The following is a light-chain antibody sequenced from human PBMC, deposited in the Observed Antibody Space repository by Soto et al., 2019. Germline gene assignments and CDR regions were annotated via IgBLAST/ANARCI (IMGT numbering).Light chain of an antibody. CDR2: GAS. Sequence: ERVMTQSPATLSVSPGGRVTLSCRGSQSRTRNVAGYQHTPGQSPRLLIYGASARATGIPDRFSGGGSGAEYTLTISSLQSEDFAVYYCQQYDKWPRTFGQGTKVDI. V-gene: IGKV3-15*01. J-gene: IGKJ1*01. CDR3: QQYDKWPRT. CDR1: QSRTRN.